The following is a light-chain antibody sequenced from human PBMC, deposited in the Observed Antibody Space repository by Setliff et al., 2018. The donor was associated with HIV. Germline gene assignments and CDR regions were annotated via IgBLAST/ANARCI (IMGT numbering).Light chain of an antibody. Sequence: SALAQPASVSGSPGQSITISCTGTSNDFGSYDYVSWYQHQPGKVPKLMIYEVSNRPSGVSDRFSGSKSGNTASLTISGLQTEDEADYYCSSFTSSSSYVFGTGTKVTV. CDR2: EVS. J-gene: IGLJ1*01. V-gene: IGLV2-14*01. CDR3: SSFTSSSSYV. CDR1: SNDFGSYDY.